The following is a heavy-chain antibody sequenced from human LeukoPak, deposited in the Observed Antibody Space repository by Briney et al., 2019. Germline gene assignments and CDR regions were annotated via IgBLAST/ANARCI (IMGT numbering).Heavy chain of an antibody. J-gene: IGHJ6*02. CDR2: IIPIFGIA. D-gene: IGHD2-15*01. V-gene: IGHV1-69*04. CDR3: ARIDYYYGMDV. CDR1: GGTFSSYA. Sequence: SVKVSCKASGGTFSSYAISWVRQAPGQGLEWMGRIIPIFGIANYAQKFQGRVTITADKSTSTAYMELSSLRSEDTAVYYCARIDYYYGMDVWGQGTMVTVSS.